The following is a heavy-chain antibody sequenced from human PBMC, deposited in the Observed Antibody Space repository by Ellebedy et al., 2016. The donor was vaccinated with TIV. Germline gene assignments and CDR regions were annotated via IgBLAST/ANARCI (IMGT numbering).Heavy chain of an antibody. D-gene: IGHD1-7*01. CDR2: IHPCDSYT. CDR3: AKGTSP. J-gene: IGHJ5*02. Sequence: GESLKISCKDSGNSSSSYWTSWVRQMPGKGLEWMGLIHPCDSYTNYNPSFQGHVTISADKSISTAYLQWSSLKASDTARYYCAKGTSPWGQGTLVTVSS. V-gene: IGHV5-10-1*01. CDR1: GNSSSSYW.